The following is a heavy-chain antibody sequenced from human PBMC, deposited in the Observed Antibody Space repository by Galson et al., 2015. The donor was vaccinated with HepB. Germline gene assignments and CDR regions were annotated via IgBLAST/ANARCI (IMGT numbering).Heavy chain of an antibody. D-gene: IGHD6-13*01. CDR2: TYYNSKWYT. V-gene: IGHV6-1*01. CDR3: ARGVASGWYGGVFFDY. CDR1: GDSVYNRSAA. J-gene: IGHJ4*02. Sequence: CAISGDSVYNRSAAWHWIRQSPSGGLEWLGGTYYNSKWYTDFALSVESRIIINADTSKNQFSLHLKSVTPEDTAIYYCARGVASGWYGGVFFDYWGQGTMLTVSS.